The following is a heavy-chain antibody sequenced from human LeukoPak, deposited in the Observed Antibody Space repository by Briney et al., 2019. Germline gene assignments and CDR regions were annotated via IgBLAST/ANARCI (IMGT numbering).Heavy chain of an antibody. J-gene: IGHJ4*02. CDR2: IYYSGRT. D-gene: IGHD3-3*01. Sequence: GSLXXXSYDWGWGXQPPGTGLGWVGSIYYSGRTSSPPSLKSRLTISVDTSKHHFSLKLSSVTAADPAVYYCATRFRYDFWTGYLPPDYWGQGTLVTVSS. CDR1: GSLXXXSYD. V-gene: IGHV4-39*02. CDR3: ATRFRYDFWTGYLPPDY.